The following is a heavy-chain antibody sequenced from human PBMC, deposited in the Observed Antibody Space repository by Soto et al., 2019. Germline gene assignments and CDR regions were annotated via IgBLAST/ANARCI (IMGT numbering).Heavy chain of an antibody. CDR2: ISDDGTNK. J-gene: IGHJ4*02. CDR1: GFSFSISP. V-gene: IGHV3-30-3*01. D-gene: IGHD2-2*01. Sequence: QVQLVESGGGVVQPGRSLRLSCAASGFSFSISPMHWVRQAPGKGPEWVALISDDGTNKFYADSVKGRFTISRDNSTSTIYLQVDSLRPEDAAVYYCARDPKTSVGQPWAFNYFDSCVQGTLVTVSS. CDR3: ARDPKTSVGQPWAFNYFDS.